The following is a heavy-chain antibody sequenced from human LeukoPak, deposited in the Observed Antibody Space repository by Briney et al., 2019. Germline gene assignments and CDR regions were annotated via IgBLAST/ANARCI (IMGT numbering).Heavy chain of an antibody. CDR1: GFTFSSYW. V-gene: IGHV3-74*01. CDR3: ARGARITMVRGVIITGHDAFDI. J-gene: IGHJ3*02. D-gene: IGHD3-10*01. Sequence: PGGSLRLSCAASGFTFSSYWMHWVRQAPGKGLVWVSRINSDAIITSYADSVKGRFTISRDNAKNTLYLQMTSLRADDTAVYYCARGARITMVRGVIITGHDAFDIWGQGTMVTVSS. CDR2: INSDAIIT.